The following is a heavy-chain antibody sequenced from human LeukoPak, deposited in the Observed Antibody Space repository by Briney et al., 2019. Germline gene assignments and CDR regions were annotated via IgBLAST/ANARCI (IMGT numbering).Heavy chain of an antibody. V-gene: IGHV4-30-2*01. D-gene: IGHD2-2*02. CDR3: ARGVGYCSSTSCYNGSWFDP. CDR1: GGSISSGGYS. Sequence: SETLSLTCAVSGGSISSGGYSWSWLRQPPGKGLEWIGYIYHSGSTYYNPSLKSRATISVDRSKNQFSLKLSSVTAADTAVYYCARGVGYCSSTSCYNGSWFDPWGQGTLVTVSS. CDR2: IYHSGST. J-gene: IGHJ5*02.